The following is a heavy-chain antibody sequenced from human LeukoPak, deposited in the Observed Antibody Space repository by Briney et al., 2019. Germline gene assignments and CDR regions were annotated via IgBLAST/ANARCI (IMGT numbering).Heavy chain of an antibody. Sequence: GRSLRLSCAASGFTFSSYWMHWVRHAPGKGLVWGSRINTDGSSTTYADSVKGRFTISRDNAKNTLYLQMNSLRAEDTARYYCVWFGELFTLWGQGTLVTVSS. D-gene: IGHD3-10*01. CDR1: GFTFSSYW. CDR3: VWFGELFTL. V-gene: IGHV3-74*01. J-gene: IGHJ4*02. CDR2: INTDGSST.